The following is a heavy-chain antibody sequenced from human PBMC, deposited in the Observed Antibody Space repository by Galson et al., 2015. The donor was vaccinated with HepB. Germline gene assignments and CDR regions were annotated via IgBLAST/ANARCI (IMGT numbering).Heavy chain of an antibody. D-gene: IGHD3-3*01. Sequence: QSGAEVKKPGESLRISCKGSGYSFTSYWISWVRQMPGKGLEWMGRIDPSDSYTNYSPSFQGHVTISADKSISTAYLQWSSLKASDTAMYYCAISDYDFWSGYSYWYLDLWGRGTLVTVSS. CDR3: AISDYDFWSGYSYWYLDL. CDR1: GYSFTSYW. J-gene: IGHJ2*01. CDR2: IDPSDSYT. V-gene: IGHV5-10-1*01.